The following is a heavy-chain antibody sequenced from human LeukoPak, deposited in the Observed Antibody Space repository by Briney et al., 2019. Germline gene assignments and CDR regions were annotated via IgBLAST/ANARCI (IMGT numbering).Heavy chain of an antibody. CDR3: ASLYCTRTSCYFLDP. V-gene: IGHV4-61*01. CDR2: IYNTGRT. CDR1: GGSVRSTSYY. Sequence: SETLSLTCSVSGGSVRSTSYYWGWIRQSPGKGLEWIGYIYNTGRTNYNASLNSRVTISLDTSKNQFSLKLSSLTAADTAMYYCASLYCTRTSCYFLDPWGQGTLVTVSS. J-gene: IGHJ5*02. D-gene: IGHD2-2*01.